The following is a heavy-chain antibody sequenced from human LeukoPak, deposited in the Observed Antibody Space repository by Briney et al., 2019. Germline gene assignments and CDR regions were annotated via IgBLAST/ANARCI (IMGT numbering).Heavy chain of an antibody. CDR1: GFTFSTYA. Sequence: GGSLRLSCAASGFTFSTYAMSWVRHAPGMGLEWVSAVRGSGSDTYYADSVKGRFTISRDNSKNTLHLQMNSLRAEDTAIYYCAKTSRVNSAYDSPFDYWGQGTLVTVSS. J-gene: IGHJ4*02. D-gene: IGHD5-12*01. V-gene: IGHV3-23*01. CDR3: AKTSRVNSAYDSPFDY. CDR2: VRGSGSDT.